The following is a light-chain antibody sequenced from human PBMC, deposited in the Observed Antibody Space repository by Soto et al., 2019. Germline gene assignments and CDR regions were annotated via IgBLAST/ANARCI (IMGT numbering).Light chain of an antibody. CDR1: SSDVGGYNS. CDR2: EVT. V-gene: IGLV2-14*01. Sequence: QSVLTQPASVSGSPGQSITISCTGTSSDVGGYNSVSWYQQHPGTAPKLIIYEVTNRPSGVSNRFSGSKSGNTASLIISGLQAEDEADYYRSSYTSSSTLVVFGGGTKLTVL. J-gene: IGLJ2*01. CDR3: SSYTSSSTLVV.